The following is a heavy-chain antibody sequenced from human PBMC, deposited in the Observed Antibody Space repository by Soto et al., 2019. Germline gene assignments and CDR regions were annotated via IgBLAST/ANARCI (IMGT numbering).Heavy chain of an antibody. CDR3: ARGEGSRYFDWWPFDI. V-gene: IGHV3-13*01. CDR2: IGTAGDT. D-gene: IGHD3-9*01. Sequence: GGSLRLSCAASGFTFSSYDMHWVRQATGKGLEWVSAIGTAGDTYYPGSVKGRFTISRENAKNSLYLQMNSLRAEDTAVYYCARGEGSRYFDWWPFDIWGQGTMVTVSS. CDR1: GFTFSSYD. J-gene: IGHJ3*02.